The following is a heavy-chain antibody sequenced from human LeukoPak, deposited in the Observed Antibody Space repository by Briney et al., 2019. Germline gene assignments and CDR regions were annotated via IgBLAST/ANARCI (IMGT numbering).Heavy chain of an antibody. CDR2: ISYDGSNK. CDR3: AKAKDGGSLNF. Sequence: GGSWRSSGAALGLTFSGYGLPGVRRAPGKGWGWVAVISYDGSNKYYAASVKGRFTISRDNSKNTLYLQMNSLRAEDTAAYYCAKAKDGGSLNFWGQGTLVTVSS. CDR1: GLTFSGYG. J-gene: IGHJ4*02. V-gene: IGHV3-30*18. D-gene: IGHD4-23*01.